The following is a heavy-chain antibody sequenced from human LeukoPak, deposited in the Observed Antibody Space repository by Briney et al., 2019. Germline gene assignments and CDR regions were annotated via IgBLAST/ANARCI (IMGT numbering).Heavy chain of an antibody. Sequence: PSETLSLTCTVSGGSISGYYYWSWIRQPPGKGLEWIGYMFYSGSTNHNPSLKSRVTISVDTSKNQFSLKLSTVTAADTAVYYCARGAYCGGDCYYFDYWGQGTLVTVSS. CDR1: GGSISGYYY. V-gene: IGHV4-59*01. CDR2: MFYSGST. D-gene: IGHD2-21*02. CDR3: ARGAYCGGDCYYFDY. J-gene: IGHJ4*02.